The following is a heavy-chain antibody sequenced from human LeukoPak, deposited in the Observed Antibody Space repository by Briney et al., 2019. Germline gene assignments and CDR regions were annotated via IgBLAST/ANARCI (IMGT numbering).Heavy chain of an antibody. Sequence: PSETLSLTCTVSGGSISSYYWSWIRQPPGKGLEWIGYIYYSGSTNYNPSLKSRVTISVDTSKNQFSLKLSSVTAADTAVYYCARSGSGSYYVRYYFDYWGQGTLVTVSS. CDR1: GGSISSYY. V-gene: IGHV4-59*01. J-gene: IGHJ4*02. CDR3: ARSGSGSYYVRYYFDY. CDR2: IYYSGST. D-gene: IGHD1-26*01.